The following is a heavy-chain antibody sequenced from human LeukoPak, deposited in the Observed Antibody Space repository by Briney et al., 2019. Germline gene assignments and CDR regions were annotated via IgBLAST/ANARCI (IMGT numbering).Heavy chain of an antibody. CDR1: GFTFSSYA. J-gene: IGHJ5*02. CDR3: ASELRFLEGLQGEYNWFDP. V-gene: IGHV3-30-3*01. Sequence: GGSLRLSCAASGFTFSSYAMHWVRQAPGKGLEWVAVISYDGSNKYYADSVKGRFTIPRDNSKNTLYLQMNSLRAEDTAVYYCASELRFLEGLQGEYNWFDPWGQGTLVTVSS. D-gene: IGHD3-3*01. CDR2: ISYDGSNK.